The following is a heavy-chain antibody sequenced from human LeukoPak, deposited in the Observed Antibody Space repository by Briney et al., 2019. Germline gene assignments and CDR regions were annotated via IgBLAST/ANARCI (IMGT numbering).Heavy chain of an antibody. D-gene: IGHD3-3*01. CDR1: GFTFGDYS. V-gene: IGHV3-49*04. CDR2: IRRKGYGGTT. J-gene: IGHJ6*04. Sequence: GGSLRLSCTAFGFTFGDYSLSWVRQAPEKGLEWVGFIRRKGYGGTTEYAPSVKGRFIISRDDSKSTAYLQMNSLKTEDTAVYYCTRDHDFWSGPFDVWGKGTTVTVSS. CDR3: TRDHDFWSGPFDV.